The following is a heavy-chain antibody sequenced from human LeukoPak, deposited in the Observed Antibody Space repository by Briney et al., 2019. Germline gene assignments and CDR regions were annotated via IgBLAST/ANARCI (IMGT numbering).Heavy chain of an antibody. D-gene: IGHD6-19*01. J-gene: IGHJ4*02. Sequence: GGSLRLSCAASGFTFSSYWMHWVCQARGKGLVWVSRINSDGSSTNYADSVKGRFTISRDNAKNTLYLQMNSLRAEDTAVYYCARGGGTSGWYGVDYWGQGTLVTVSS. CDR2: INSDGSST. CDR3: ARGGGTSGWYGVDY. CDR1: GFTFSSYW. V-gene: IGHV3-74*01.